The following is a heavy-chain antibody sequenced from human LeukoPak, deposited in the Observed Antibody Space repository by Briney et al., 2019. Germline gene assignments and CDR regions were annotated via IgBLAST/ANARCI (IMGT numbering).Heavy chain of an antibody. CDR2: ISSSSSYI. CDR3: AAERGYSYGSDY. J-gene: IGHJ4*02. D-gene: IGHD5-18*01. Sequence: GGALGLSFAASGFTFSSYSMNWVRPAPGKGVGGVSFISSSSSYIYYADSVKGRFTISRDNAKNSLYLQMNSLRAEDTAVYYCAAERGYSYGSDYWGQGTLVTVSS. CDR1: GFTFSSYS. V-gene: IGHV3-21*01.